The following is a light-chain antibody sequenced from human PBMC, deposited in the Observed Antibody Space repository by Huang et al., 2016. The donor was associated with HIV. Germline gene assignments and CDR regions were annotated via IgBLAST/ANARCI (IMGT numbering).Light chain of an antibody. Sequence: DIQMTQSPSSLSVSVGDRVTITCRASQSISSYLNWYQQKPGKAPKVLIYAASNLQSGVPSRFSGSGSGTDFTLTISSLQPEDFATYYCQQSYSTPRTFGQGTKVEIK. J-gene: IGKJ1*01. V-gene: IGKV1-39*01. CDR2: AAS. CDR1: QSISSY. CDR3: QQSYSTPRT.